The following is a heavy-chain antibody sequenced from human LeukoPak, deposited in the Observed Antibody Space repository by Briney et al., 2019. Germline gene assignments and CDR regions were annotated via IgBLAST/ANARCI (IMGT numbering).Heavy chain of an antibody. Sequence: GDSLKISCQGSGYSFSSFWVGWVRQTPGKGLEWMGVVYPDDSAARYSPSFQGQITFSADKSLDTAYLQWSSLRASDTGNYFCARSRVWGDSRWAFDYWGQGTPVTVSS. CDR2: VYPDDSAA. CDR1: GYSFSSFW. V-gene: IGHV5-51*01. J-gene: IGHJ4*02. CDR3: ARSRVWGDSRWAFDY. D-gene: IGHD3-16*01.